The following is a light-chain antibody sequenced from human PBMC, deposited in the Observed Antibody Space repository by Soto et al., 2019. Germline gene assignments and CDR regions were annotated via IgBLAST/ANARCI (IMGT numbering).Light chain of an antibody. CDR2: DTS. CDR1: QSVSIK. CDR3: QQYNKWPPIT. V-gene: IGKV3-15*01. Sequence: EIRLTQSPATLSSSPGERATLSCRASQSVSIKLAWYQQKPGQAPRLLIYDTSTRATGIPARFSGSGSGTEFTLTISSLQSEDFAVYYCQQYNKWPPITFGQGTRLEIK. J-gene: IGKJ5*01.